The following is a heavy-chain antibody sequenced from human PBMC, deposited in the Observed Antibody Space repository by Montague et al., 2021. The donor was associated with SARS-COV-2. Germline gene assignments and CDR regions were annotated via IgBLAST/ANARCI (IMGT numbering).Heavy chain of an antibody. J-gene: IGHJ3*01. D-gene: IGHD3-3*02. CDR1: GDSVSSTSAS. CDR3: ASAFYGDHWAFDV. CDR2: TYYRSWWRS. V-gene: IGHV6-1*01. Sequence: CAISGDSVSSTSASWNWIRQSPSRGLEWLGRTYYRSWWRSQYPGSLESRITISGDTSKNQFSLQLNSVTPKDTAVYYCASAFYGDHWAFDVWGQGTMVAVSS.